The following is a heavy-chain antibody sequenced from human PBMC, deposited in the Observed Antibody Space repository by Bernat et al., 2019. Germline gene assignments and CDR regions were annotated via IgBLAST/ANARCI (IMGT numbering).Heavy chain of an antibody. Sequence: EVQLVESGGGLVQPGGSLRLSCAASGFTVSSNYMSWVRQAPGKGLEWVSVIYSGGSTYYADSVKGRFTISRDNSKNTLYLQMNSLKAEDTAVYYCAKDSTWGGYDFWSGYPGGRHFDYWGQGTLVTVSS. CDR2: IYSGGST. CDR1: GFTVSSNY. D-gene: IGHD3-3*01. V-gene: IGHV3-66*01. J-gene: IGHJ4*02. CDR3: AKDSTWGGYDFWSGYPGGRHFDY.